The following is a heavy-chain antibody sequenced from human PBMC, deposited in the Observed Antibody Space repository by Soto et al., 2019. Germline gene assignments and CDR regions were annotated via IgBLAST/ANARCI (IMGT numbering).Heavy chain of an antibody. Sequence: GGSLRLSCAASGFTFSSYAMSWVRQAPGKGLEWVSAISGSGGSTYYADSVKGRFTISRDNSKNTLYLQMTRLTAEDTAVYYCAKDFQFDFDYWGQGTLVTVSS. V-gene: IGHV3-23*01. CDR3: AKDFQFDFDY. D-gene: IGHD3-16*01. CDR2: ISGSGGST. CDR1: GFTFSSYA. J-gene: IGHJ4*02.